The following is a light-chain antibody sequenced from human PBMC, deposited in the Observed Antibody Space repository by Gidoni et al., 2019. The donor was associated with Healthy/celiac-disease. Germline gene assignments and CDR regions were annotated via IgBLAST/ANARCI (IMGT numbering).Light chain of an antibody. CDR2: KAS. J-gene: IGKJ2*01. CDR1: QSISSW. CDR3: QPYNSYPYT. V-gene: IGKV1-5*03. Sequence: DIQMTQSPSTLSASVGDRVTITCRASQSISSWLAWYQQKPGKAPKLLIYKASSLESGVPSRFSGSVSGTEFPLTISSLQPDDFATYYCQPYNSYPYTFXXXTKLEIK.